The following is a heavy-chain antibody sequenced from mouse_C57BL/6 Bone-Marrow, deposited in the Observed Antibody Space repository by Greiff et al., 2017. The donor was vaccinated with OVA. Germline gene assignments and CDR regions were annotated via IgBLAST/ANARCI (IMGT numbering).Heavy chain of an antibody. Sequence: QVQLQQPGAELVKPGASVKLSCKASGYTFTSYWMQWVKQRPGQGLEWIGEIDPSDSYTNYNQKFKGKATLTVDTSSSTAYMKLNSLTSEDSAVYYWARKTAQASWFAYWGQGTLVTVSA. CDR3: ARKTAQASWFAY. CDR1: GYTFTSYW. J-gene: IGHJ3*01. V-gene: IGHV1-50*01. D-gene: IGHD3-2*02. CDR2: IDPSDSYT.